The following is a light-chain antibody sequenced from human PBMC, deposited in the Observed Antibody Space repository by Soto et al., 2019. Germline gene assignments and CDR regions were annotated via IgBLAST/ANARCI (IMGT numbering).Light chain of an antibody. Sequence: DIQMTQSPSSVSASVGDRVTITCRASQDILSWLAWYQQKPGEAPRLLIYASSNLQSGVPSRFSGSGSGTDFPLTISSLQPEDFATYYCQQANSFPITFGPGTRVDIK. V-gene: IGKV1-12*01. CDR1: QDILSW. CDR2: ASS. J-gene: IGKJ3*01. CDR3: QQANSFPIT.